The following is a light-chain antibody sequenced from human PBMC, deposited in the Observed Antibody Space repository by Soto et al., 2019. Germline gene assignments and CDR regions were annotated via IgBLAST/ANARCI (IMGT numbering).Light chain of an antibody. J-gene: IGKJ2*01. V-gene: IGKV1-39*02. Sequence: DIQMTQSPSSLSASVGDRVTITCRASQSISSYLNWYQQKPGKAPKLLIYAASSLQSGVPSRFSGSGSGTDFTLTISRLEPEDFAVYYCQRYDNSLYTFGQGTKLEI. CDR2: AAS. CDR1: QSISSY. CDR3: QRYDNSLYT.